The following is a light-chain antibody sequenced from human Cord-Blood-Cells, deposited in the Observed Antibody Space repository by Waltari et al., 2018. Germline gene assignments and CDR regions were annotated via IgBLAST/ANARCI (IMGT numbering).Light chain of an antibody. CDR3: QQYNSLTWT. Sequence: DIQMNQSPSTLSASVGDRVTITCRASQSISSWLAWYQQKPGKAPKLLIYDASSLESGVPSRFSGRGSGTEFTLTSSSLQPDDFATYYCQQYNSLTWTFGQGTKVEIK. V-gene: IGKV1-5*01. J-gene: IGKJ1*01. CDR1: QSISSW. CDR2: DAS.